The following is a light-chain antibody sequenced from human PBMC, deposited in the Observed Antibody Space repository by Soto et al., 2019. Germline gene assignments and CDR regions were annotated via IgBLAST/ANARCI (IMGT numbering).Light chain of an antibody. CDR1: QGISSW. CDR2: AAS. J-gene: IGKJ5*01. CDR3: QQANSFPIT. V-gene: IGKV1-12*01. Sequence: VQTTQAPSTLPASLGDRGTITFGASQGISSWLAWYQQKPGTAPKLLIYAASSLQTGVPSRFSGSGSGTDFTLTISSLQPEDFATYYCQQANSFPITFGQGTRLEI.